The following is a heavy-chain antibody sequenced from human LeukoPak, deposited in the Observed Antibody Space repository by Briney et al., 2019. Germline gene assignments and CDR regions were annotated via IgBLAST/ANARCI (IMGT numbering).Heavy chain of an antibody. V-gene: IGHV3-74*01. J-gene: IGHJ4*02. D-gene: IGHD5-12*01. CDR2: IDNDGRTT. Sequence: GGSLRLSCEASGLTFSKSWMHWVRQAPGKGLVWVSRIDNDGRTTSYADPVKGRFTISRDNSKNTLYLQMNSLRAEDTAVYYCAKGQGGGYPYYFDYWGQGTLVTASP. CDR3: AKGQGGGYPYYFDY. CDR1: GLTFSKSW.